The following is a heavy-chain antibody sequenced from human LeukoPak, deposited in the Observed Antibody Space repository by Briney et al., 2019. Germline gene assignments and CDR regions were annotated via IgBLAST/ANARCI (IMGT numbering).Heavy chain of an antibody. CDR1: GFTFSSYS. CDR3: ARETSWAYGMDV. Sequence: GGSLRLSCAASGFTFSSYSMNWVRQAPGKGLEWVSSIGSSSSYIYYADSVKGRFTISRDNAKNSLYPQMNSLRAEDTAVYYCARETSWAYGMDVWGQGTTVTVSS. CDR2: IGSSSSYI. J-gene: IGHJ6*02. V-gene: IGHV3-21*01.